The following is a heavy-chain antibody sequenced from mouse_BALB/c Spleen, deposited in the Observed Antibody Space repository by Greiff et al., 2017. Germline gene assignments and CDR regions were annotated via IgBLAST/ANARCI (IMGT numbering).Heavy chain of an antibody. V-gene: IGHV5-17*02. CDR2: ISSGSSTI. Sequence: EVQLVESGGGLVQPGGSRKLSCAASGFTFSSFGMHWVRQAPAKGLEGVAYISSGSSTIYYADTVKGRFTISRDNPKNTLFLQMTSLRSEDTAMYYCARGGKNFYYAMDYWGQGTSVTVSA. J-gene: IGHJ4*01. CDR1: GFTFSSFG. CDR3: ARGGKNFYYAMDY.